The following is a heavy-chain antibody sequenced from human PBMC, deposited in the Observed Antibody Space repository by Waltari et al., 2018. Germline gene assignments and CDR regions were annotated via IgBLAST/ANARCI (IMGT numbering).Heavy chain of an antibody. CDR2: IGSGGDI. CDR3: AKQQGWELFEYFFDY. J-gene: IGHJ4*02. D-gene: IGHD1-26*01. CDR1: GCNFNNFA. Sequence: EVQLVESGGGLVQPGGSLKLYCKGSGCNFNNFAVGWVRQAPGKGLEWVSTIGSGGDIYYGDSLKGRFFISRDNSKNTLYLQMNSLRVEDTAVYYCAKQQGWELFEYFFDYWGQGTLVSVS. V-gene: IGHV3-23*04.